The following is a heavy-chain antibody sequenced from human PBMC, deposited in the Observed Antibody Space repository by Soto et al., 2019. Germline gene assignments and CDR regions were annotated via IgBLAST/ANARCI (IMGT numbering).Heavy chain of an antibody. V-gene: IGHV4-59*01. Sequence: SETLSLTCTVSGGSISSYYWSWIRQPPGKGLEWIGYIYYSGSTNYNPSLNGRVTISLDTSKNQFSLRLRSITAADTAVYYCARDQAARFDPWGQGVLVTVS. CDR2: IYYSGST. J-gene: IGHJ5*02. CDR1: GGSISSYY. D-gene: IGHD6-13*01. CDR3: ARDQAARFDP.